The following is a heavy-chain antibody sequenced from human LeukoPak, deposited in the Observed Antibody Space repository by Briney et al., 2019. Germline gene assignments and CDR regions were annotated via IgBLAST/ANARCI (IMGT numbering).Heavy chain of an antibody. J-gene: IGHJ4*02. CDR3: AKLDS. V-gene: IGHV4-39*01. CDR1: GASINTTGFY. CDR2: LYFSGTT. Sequence: SETLSLTCTVSGASINTTGFYWGWVRQPPGKGLEWIGALYFSGTTDTNPSLKSRLTLSVDTSKNQFSLRLNSVTAADTAVYYCAKLDSWGLGTLVTVSS.